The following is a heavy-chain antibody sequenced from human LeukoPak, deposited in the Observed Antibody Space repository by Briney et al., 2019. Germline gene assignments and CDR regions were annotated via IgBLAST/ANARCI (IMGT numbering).Heavy chain of an antibody. D-gene: IGHD6-13*01. CDR1: GGSISSSSHY. CDR3: ARDQYSSSWYRWFDP. V-gene: IGHV4-39*07. CDR2: IYYSGST. Sequence: PSETLSLTCNVSGGSISSSSHYWGWIRQPPGKGLEWIGSIYYSGSTYYNPSLKSRVTISVDTSKNQFSLKLSSVTAADTAVYYCARDQYSSSWYRWFDPWGQGTLVTVSS. J-gene: IGHJ5*02.